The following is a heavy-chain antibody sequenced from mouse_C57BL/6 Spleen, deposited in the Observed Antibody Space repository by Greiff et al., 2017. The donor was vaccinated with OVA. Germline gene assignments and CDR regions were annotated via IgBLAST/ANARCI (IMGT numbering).Heavy chain of an antibody. Sequence: EVQRVESGEGLVKPGGSLKLSCAASGFTFSSYAMSWVRQTPEKRLEWVAYISSGGDYIYYADTVKGRFTISRDNARNTLYLQMSSLKSEDTAMYYCTRDQGGSFYYGFDYWGQGTTLTVSS. CDR2: ISSGGDYI. V-gene: IGHV5-9-1*02. CDR1: GFTFSSYA. J-gene: IGHJ2*01. CDR3: TRDQGGSFYYGFDY. D-gene: IGHD1-1*01.